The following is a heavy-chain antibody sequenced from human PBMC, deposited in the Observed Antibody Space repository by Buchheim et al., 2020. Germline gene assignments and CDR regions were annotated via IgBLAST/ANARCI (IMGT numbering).Heavy chain of an antibody. Sequence: QVQLQQWGAGLLKPSETLSLTCAVYGGSFSGYYWSWIRQPPGKGLEWIGEINHSGSTNYNPSLKSRVTISVDTSKNQFSLKLSSVTTADTAVYYCASTSSYGDYAFDIWGQGT. V-gene: IGHV4-34*01. J-gene: IGHJ3*02. D-gene: IGHD4-17*01. CDR3: ASTSSYGDYAFDI. CDR2: INHSGST. CDR1: GGSFSGYY.